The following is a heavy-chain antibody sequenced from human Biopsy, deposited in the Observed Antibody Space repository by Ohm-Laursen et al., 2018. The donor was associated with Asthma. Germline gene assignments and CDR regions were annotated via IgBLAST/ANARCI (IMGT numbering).Heavy chain of an antibody. D-gene: IGHD3-22*01. CDR2: MYHSGSP. J-gene: IGHJ4*02. Sequence: TLSLTCTVSGGSITSSSYYWGWIRQPPGKGMEWIGSMYHSGSPYYHPSLKTRATISVDTSKNQLSLKMSSVTAADTAVYFCVRHQYSSSWSTFDYWGQGALVTVSS. V-gene: IGHV4-39*01. CDR3: VRHQYSSSWSTFDY. CDR1: GGSITSSSYY.